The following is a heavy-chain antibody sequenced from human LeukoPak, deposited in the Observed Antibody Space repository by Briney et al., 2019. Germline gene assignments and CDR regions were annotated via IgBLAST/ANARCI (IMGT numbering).Heavy chain of an antibody. CDR3: AKDRAETTVVGNAFDI. V-gene: IGHV3-30*02. CDR1: GFTFSSYG. J-gene: IGHJ3*02. Sequence: GGSLRLSCAASGFTFSSYGMHWVRQAPGKGLEWVAFIRYDGSNKYYADSVKGRFTISRDNSKNTLYLQMNSLRAEDTAVYYCAKDRAETTVVGNAFDIWGQGTMVTVSS. CDR2: IRYDGSNK. D-gene: IGHD4-23*01.